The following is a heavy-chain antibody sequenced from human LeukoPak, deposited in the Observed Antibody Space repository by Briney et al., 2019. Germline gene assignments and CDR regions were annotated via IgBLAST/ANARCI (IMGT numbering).Heavy chain of an antibody. CDR3: VRQAGRAGGQ. J-gene: IGHJ4*02. CDR2: ISSTAITI. V-gene: IGHV3-48*03. CDR1: GFSLSSYE. Sequence: PGGSLRLSCAASGFSLSSYEMNWVRQAPGKGLEWVSYISSTAITIYYAGSVKGRFTISRDNAKNSLYLQMNSLRAEDTAVYHCVRQAGRAGGQWGQGTFIAVSS. D-gene: IGHD3-10*01.